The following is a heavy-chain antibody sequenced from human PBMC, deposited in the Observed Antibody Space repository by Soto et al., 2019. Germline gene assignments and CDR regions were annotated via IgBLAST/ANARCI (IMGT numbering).Heavy chain of an antibody. V-gene: IGHV3-48*01. D-gene: IGHD3-10*01. Sequence: PGGSLRLSCAASGFTFSSYSMNWVRQAPGKGLEWVSYISSSSSTIYYADSVKGRFTISRDNAKNSLYLQMNSLRAEDTAVYYCARDAGITMVRGVIIPVGMDVWGQGTTVTVSS. CDR3: ARDAGITMVRGVIIPVGMDV. J-gene: IGHJ6*02. CDR2: ISSSSSTI. CDR1: GFTFSSYS.